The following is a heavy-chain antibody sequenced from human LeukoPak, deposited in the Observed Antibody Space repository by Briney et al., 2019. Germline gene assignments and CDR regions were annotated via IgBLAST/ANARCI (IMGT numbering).Heavy chain of an antibody. J-gene: IGHJ3*02. CDR2: INAGNGNT. V-gene: IGHV1-3*01. Sequence: ASVKVSCKASGYTFTSYAMHWVRQAPGQRLEWMGWINAGNGNTKYSQKFQGRVTITRDTSASTAYMELSSLRSEDTAVYYCARGGAHYDILTGYYNSDDAFDIWGQGTMVTVSS. CDR1: GYTFTSYA. D-gene: IGHD3-9*01. CDR3: ARGGAHYDILTGYYNSDDAFDI.